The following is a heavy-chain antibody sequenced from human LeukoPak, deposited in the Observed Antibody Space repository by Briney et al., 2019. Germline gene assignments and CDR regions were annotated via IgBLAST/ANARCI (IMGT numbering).Heavy chain of an antibody. CDR3: ARDQSGSLDY. J-gene: IGHJ4*02. CDR2: IYYSGST. CDR1: GGSISSYY. D-gene: IGHD1-26*01. Sequence: SETLSLTCTVSGGSISSYYWSWIRQPPGKGLEWIGYIYYSGSTNHNPSLKSRVTISVDTSKNQFSLKLSSVTAADTAVYYCARDQSGSLDYWGQGTLVTVSS. V-gene: IGHV4-59*12.